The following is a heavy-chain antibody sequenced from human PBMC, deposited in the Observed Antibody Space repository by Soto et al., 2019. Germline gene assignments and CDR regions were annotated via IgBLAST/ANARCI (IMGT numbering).Heavy chain of an antibody. J-gene: IGHJ5*02. CDR3: ARQPRGAAAVPRVISWFDP. V-gene: IGHV4-39*01. D-gene: IGHD6-19*01. CDR2: IYYSGST. CDR1: GGSISSSSSY. Sequence: QLQLQESGPGLVKPSETLSLTCTVSGGSISSSSSYWGWIRQPPGKGLEWIGYIYYSGSTNYNPSLKSRSTISVDTSKNQFSLKLNYVTAADKAVYYCARQPRGAAAVPRVISWFDPWGQGALVNVSS.